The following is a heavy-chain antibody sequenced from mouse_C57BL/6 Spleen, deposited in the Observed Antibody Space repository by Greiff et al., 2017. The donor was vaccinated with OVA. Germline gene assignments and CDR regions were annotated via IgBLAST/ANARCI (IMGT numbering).Heavy chain of an antibody. Sequence: VHVKQSGPELVKPGASVKMSCKASGYTFTDYNMHWVKQSHGKSLEWIGYINPNNGGTSYNQKFKGKATLTVNKSSSTAYMELRSLTSEDSAVYYCAKNTMAYFDYWGQGTTLTVSS. V-gene: IGHV1-22*01. CDR3: AKNTMAYFDY. CDR1: GYTFTDYN. D-gene: IGHD1-1*02. J-gene: IGHJ2*01. CDR2: INPNNGGT.